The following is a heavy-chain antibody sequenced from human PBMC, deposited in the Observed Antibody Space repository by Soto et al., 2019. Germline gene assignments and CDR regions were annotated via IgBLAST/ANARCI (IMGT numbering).Heavy chain of an antibody. CDR2: IIPIFGTT. CDR1: GVTFGSDA. Sequence: PRASVKVSCKASGVTFGSDAITWVRQSPGQGLEWVGRIIPIFGTTNYAQNLQGRVTISADKSTLTSYMELHSLTSDDTALYYCARDRTDSGYYTNWLEPWGQGTQVNVSS. CDR3: ARDRTDSGYYTNWLEP. D-gene: IGHD3-22*01. J-gene: IGHJ5*02. V-gene: IGHV1-69*06.